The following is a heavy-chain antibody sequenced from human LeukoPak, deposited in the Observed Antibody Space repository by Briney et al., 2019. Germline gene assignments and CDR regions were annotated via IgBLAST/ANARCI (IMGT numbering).Heavy chain of an antibody. J-gene: IGHJ3*02. Sequence: SQTLSLTCAVSGGSISSGGYSWSWIRQPPGKGLEWIGYIYHSGSTYYNPSLKSRVTISVDRSKNQFSLKLSSVTAADTAVYYCARLSLLWFGELLRAFDIWGQGTMVTVSS. V-gene: IGHV4-30-2*01. CDR2: IYHSGST. CDR3: ARLSLLWFGELLRAFDI. CDR1: GGSISSGGYS. D-gene: IGHD3-10*01.